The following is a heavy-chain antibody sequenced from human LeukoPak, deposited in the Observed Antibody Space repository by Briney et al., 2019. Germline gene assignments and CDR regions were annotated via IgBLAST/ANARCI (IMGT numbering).Heavy chain of an antibody. Sequence: PSETLSLTCTVSGGSISSYYWSWIRQPAGKGLEWIGRIYTSGSTNYNPSLKSRVTMSVDTSKNQFSLKLSSVTAADTAVYYCARDPSTRTAAACDWVDPWGRGTLVTVSS. CDR3: ARDPSTRTAAACDWVDP. D-gene: IGHD6-13*01. CDR2: IYTSGST. V-gene: IGHV4-4*07. CDR1: GGSISSYY. J-gene: IGHJ5*02.